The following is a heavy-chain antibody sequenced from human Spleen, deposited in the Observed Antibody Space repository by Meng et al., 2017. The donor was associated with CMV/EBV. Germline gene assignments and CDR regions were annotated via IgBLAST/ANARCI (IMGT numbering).Heavy chain of an antibody. D-gene: IGHD1-7*01. CDR2: MYYSGST. CDR1: GGSISSSSYY. J-gene: IGHJ4*02. CDR3: ASYDTGTGSFDY. V-gene: IGHV4-39*07. Sequence: SETLSLTCTVSGGSISSSSYYWGWIRQPPGKGLEWIGSMYYSGSTYYNPSLKSRVTISVDMSRNQFSLKLTSVTAADTAVYYCASYDTGTGSFDYWGQGTLVTVSS.